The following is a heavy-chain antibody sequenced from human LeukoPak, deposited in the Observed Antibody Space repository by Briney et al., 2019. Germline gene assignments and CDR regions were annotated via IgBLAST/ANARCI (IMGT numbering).Heavy chain of an antibody. Sequence: GESLKIFCQGSGYSFSTYWISWVRQMPGKGLEWMGVVYPGDSDTRYSPSFQGQVTISADRSNNTAYLQWRSLKASDSAIYYCARDGGAAGTDYWGQGTLVTVSS. CDR3: ARDGGAAGTDY. D-gene: IGHD6-13*01. CDR2: VYPGDSDT. J-gene: IGHJ4*02. CDR1: GYSFSTYW. V-gene: IGHV5-51*01.